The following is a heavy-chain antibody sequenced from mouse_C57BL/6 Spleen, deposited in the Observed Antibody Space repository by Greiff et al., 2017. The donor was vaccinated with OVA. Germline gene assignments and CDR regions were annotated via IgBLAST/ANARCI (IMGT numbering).Heavy chain of an antibody. Sequence: ESGPGLVKPSQSLSLTCSVTGYSITSGYYWNWIRQFPGNKLEWMGYISYDGSNNYNPSLKNRISITRDTSKNQFFLKLNSVTTEDTATYYCAREPYYYGSSYLYWYFDVWGTGTTVTVSS. V-gene: IGHV3-6*01. CDR1: GYSITSGYY. CDR2: ISYDGSN. D-gene: IGHD1-1*01. CDR3: AREPYYYGSSYLYWYFDV. J-gene: IGHJ1*03.